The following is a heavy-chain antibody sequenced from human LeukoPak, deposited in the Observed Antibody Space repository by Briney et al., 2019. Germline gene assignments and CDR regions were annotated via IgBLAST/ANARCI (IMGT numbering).Heavy chain of an antibody. CDR3: ARSMVRGVITFDY. CDR1: GYSFTSYW. Sequence: GESLQISCKGSGYSFTSYWIGWVRQLPGKGLEWMGIIYPGDSDTRYSPSFQGQVTISADKSISTAYLQWSSLKASDTAMYYCARSMVRGVITFDYWGQGTLVTVSS. J-gene: IGHJ4*02. V-gene: IGHV5-51*01. D-gene: IGHD3-10*01. CDR2: IYPGDSDT.